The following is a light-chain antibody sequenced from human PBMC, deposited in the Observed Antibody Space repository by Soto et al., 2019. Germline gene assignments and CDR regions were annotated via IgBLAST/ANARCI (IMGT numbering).Light chain of an antibody. V-gene: IGLV2-8*01. CDR1: SSDVGGYNY. Sequence: QSALTQPPSASGSPGQSVTISCIGTSSDVGGYNYVSWYQQHPGKAPKLMIYEVSKRPSGVPDRFSGSKSGNTASLTVSGLHAEDEADYYCSSFAAINNLGVFGGGTKLTVL. J-gene: IGLJ2*01. CDR2: EVS. CDR3: SSFAAINNLGV.